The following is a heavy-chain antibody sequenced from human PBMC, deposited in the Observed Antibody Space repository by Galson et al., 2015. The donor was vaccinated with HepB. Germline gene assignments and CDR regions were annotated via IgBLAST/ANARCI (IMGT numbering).Heavy chain of an antibody. Sequence: LRLSCAASGFTISSNYMNWVRQAPGKGLEWVSVIISDDNTYYADSVKGRFTVSRDNSKNTLYLQMNSLRAEDTAVYYCARDPRAATGAFDIWGQGTTVSVSS. J-gene: IGHJ3*02. D-gene: IGHD3-9*01. CDR1: GFTISSNY. CDR3: ARDPRAATGAFDI. CDR2: IISDDNT. V-gene: IGHV3-66*01.